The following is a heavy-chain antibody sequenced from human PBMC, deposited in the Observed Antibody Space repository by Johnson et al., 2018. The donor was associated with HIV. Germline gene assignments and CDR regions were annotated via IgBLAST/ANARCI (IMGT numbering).Heavy chain of an antibody. CDR2: ISTSGATI. D-gene: IGHD4-17*01. J-gene: IGHJ3*02. Sequence: QVQLVESGGGVVQPGGSLRLSCAASGFTFNDYYMSWIRQAPGKGLEWLSYISTSGATIYYADSVKGRFTISRDNAKNSLYLQMNSLRAEDTAVYYGARGIPRRNGDYDHVIDIWGQGTMVTVSS. CDR1: GFTFNDYY. CDR3: ARGIPRRNGDYDHVIDI. V-gene: IGHV3-11*04.